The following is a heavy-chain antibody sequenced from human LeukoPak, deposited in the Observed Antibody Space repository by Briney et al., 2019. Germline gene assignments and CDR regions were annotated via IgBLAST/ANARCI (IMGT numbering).Heavy chain of an antibody. CDR2: ISRSGSTI. D-gene: IGHD2-15*01. CDR1: GFTFSSYE. CDR3: ARGHGSANCSGGSCYPVYFDY. Sequence: GGSLTLSCAASGFTFSSYEMNWVRQAPGKGLEWVSYISRSGSTIYYADSVKGRFTISRDNAKNSLYLQMNSLRAEDTAVYYCARGHGSANCSGGSCYPVYFDYWGQGTPVTLYS. J-gene: IGHJ4*02. V-gene: IGHV3-48*03.